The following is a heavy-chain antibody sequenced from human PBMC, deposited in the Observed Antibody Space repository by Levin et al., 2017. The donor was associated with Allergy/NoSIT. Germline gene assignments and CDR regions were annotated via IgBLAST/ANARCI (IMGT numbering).Heavy chain of an antibody. D-gene: IGHD2/OR15-2a*01. Sequence: GGSLRLSCTSSEFTLTNAWMSWVRQAPGKGLEWVGRLKSKTAGGTTDYAAPVKGRFTISRDHSKNTLYLQMDSLKTEDTAVYYGATGPASTYYFDYWGQGTLVTVSS. J-gene: IGHJ4*02. CDR1: EFTLTNAW. V-gene: IGHV3-15*01. CDR2: LKSKTAGGTT. CDR3: ATGPASTYYFDY.